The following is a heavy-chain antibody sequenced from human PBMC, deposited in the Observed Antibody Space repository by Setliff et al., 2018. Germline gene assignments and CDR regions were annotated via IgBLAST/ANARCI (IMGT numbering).Heavy chain of an antibody. CDR1: GYDFNGHD. D-gene: IGHD3-22*01. V-gene: IGHV1-8*01. Sequence: ASVKVSCKTSGYDFNGHDINWVRQATGQGLEWIGWMNPNCGSTGFAQKFQGRVTLTRDITIYTAYMELSGLTSEDAAVYYCARGGDYYCLDYWGLGTLVTVSS. J-gene: IGHJ4*02. CDR3: ARGGDYYCLDY. CDR2: MNPNCGST.